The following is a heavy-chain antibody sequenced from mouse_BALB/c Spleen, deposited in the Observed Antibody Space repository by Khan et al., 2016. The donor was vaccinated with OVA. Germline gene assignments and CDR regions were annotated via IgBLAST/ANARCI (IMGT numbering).Heavy chain of an antibody. J-gene: IGHJ4*01. CDR2: INTHSGVP. Sequence: QIQLVQSGPELKKPGETVRISCKASGYTFTTAGMQWVQKMPGKGLKWIGWINTHSGVPKYAEDFKGRFVFSLETSASTAYLQITNLKNEDTATYFWARGGAAFYRNDGSARDSWGQGTSVTVSS. CDR1: GYTFTTAG. V-gene: IGHV9-4*02. D-gene: IGHD2-14*01. CDR3: ARGGAAFYRNDGSARDS.